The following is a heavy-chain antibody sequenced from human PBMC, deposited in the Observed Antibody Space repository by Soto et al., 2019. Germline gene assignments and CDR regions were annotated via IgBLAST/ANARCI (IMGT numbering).Heavy chain of an antibody. D-gene: IGHD3-22*01. CDR2: IYSGGST. J-gene: IGHJ3*02. CDR3: ARALDYYDSSGYRHDVFDI. CDR1: GFTVSSNY. V-gene: IGHV3-66*01. Sequence: GGSLRLSCAASGFTVSSNYMSWVRQAPGKGLEWVSVIYSGGSTYYADSVKGRFTISRDNSKNTLYLQMNSLRAEATAVYYCARALDYYDSSGYRHDVFDIRGQGTMVTVSS.